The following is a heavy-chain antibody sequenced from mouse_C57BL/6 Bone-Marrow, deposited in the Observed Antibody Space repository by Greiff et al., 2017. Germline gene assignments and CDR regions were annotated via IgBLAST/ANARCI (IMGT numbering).Heavy chain of an antibody. J-gene: IGHJ3*01. CDR2: ISSGGSYT. V-gene: IGHV5-6*01. D-gene: IGHD3-2*02. CDR1: GFTFSSYG. Sequence: EVMLVESGGDLVKPGGSLKLSCAASGFTFSSYGMSWVRQTPDKRLEWVATISSGGSYTYYPDSVKGRFTISRDNAKNTLYLQMSSLKSEDTAMYYCARPSGYVAWFADWGQGTLVTVSA. CDR3: ARPSGYVAWFAD.